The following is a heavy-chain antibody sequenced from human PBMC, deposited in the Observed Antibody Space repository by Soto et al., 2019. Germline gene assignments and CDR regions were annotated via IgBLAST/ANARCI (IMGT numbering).Heavy chain of an antibody. CDR3: ARVLPYYSSGWDYGMDV. D-gene: IGHD6-19*01. V-gene: IGHV3-21*01. J-gene: IGHJ6*02. CDR2: ITSSSSYI. Sequence: EVQLVESGGGLVKPGGSLRLSCAASGFTFSSYSMNWVRQAPGKGLEWVSSITSSSSYIYYADSVKGRFTIYRDNAKNSLYLQMNSLRGEDTAVYYCARVLPYYSSGWDYGMDVWGQGTTVTVSS. CDR1: GFTFSSYS.